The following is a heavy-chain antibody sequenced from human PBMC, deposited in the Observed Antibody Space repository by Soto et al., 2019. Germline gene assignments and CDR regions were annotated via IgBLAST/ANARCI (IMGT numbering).Heavy chain of an antibody. Sequence: QVQLQESGPGLVKPSETLSLTCTVSGGAVSGSYWIWIRQPPGKGLEWIGYTYHSASAKYNPPLTTGITISVDASKTQFSLTLGIVTAGDKAVYYCASDQSGTQYFGPWGRGNLLIVSS. V-gene: IGHV4-59*02. CDR2: TYHSASA. D-gene: IGHD1-7*01. CDR1: GGAVSGSY. J-gene: IGHJ2*01. CDR3: ASDQSGTQYFGP.